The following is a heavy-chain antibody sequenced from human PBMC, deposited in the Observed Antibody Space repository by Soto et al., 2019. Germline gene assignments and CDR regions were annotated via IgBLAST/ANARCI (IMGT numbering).Heavy chain of an antibody. V-gene: IGHV4-4*07. CDR2: IYTSASI. Sequence: SETMSLTCSVSGADINTYSWTWSRQPAGKGLEWSGRIYTSASINYNPSLKGRVTLSVDTSTNQVSLRLGSVTAADTAIYYCARDRAAGYNFYYGMDVWGQGTTVTVSS. CDR1: GADINTYS. CDR3: ARDRAAGYNFYYGMDV. J-gene: IGHJ6*02. D-gene: IGHD6-19*01.